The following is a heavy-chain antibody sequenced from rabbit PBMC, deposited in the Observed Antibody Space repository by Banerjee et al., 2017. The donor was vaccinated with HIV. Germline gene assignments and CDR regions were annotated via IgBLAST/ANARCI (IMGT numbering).Heavy chain of an antibody. J-gene: IGHJ4*01. CDR2: IYTGSSGST. D-gene: IGHD1-1*01. CDR3: ARDGASGYNFNL. CDR1: GFSFSSGYD. V-gene: IGHV1S45*01. Sequence: QEQLVESGGGLVQPEGSLTLTCTASGFSFSSGYDMCWVRQAPGKGLEWIACIYTGSSGSTYYASWAKGRFTISKTSSTTVTLQMTSLTAADTATYFCARDGASGYNFNLWGPGTLVTVS.